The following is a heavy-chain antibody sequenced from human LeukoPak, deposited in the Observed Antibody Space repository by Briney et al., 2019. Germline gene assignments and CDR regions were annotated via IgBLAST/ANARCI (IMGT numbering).Heavy chain of an antibody. Sequence: ASVKVSCKASGYTFTAYYMHWVRQAPGQGLAWMGWINPNSGGTNYAQKFQGRGTMTRDTSISTAYMELSRLTSDDTAVYYCARDNIAAAGYYMDVWGKGTTVTVSS. CDR2: INPNSGGT. V-gene: IGHV1-2*02. J-gene: IGHJ6*03. CDR3: ARDNIAAAGYYMDV. CDR1: GYTFTAYY. D-gene: IGHD6-13*01.